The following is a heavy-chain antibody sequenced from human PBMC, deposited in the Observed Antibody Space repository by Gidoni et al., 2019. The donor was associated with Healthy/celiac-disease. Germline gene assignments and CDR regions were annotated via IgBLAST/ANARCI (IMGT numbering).Heavy chain of an antibody. Sequence: QVQLVESGGGVVQPGRSLRLSCAASGFTFSSYGMHWVRQAPGKGLEWVAVIWYDGSNKYYADSVKGRFTISRDNSKNTLYLQMNSLRAEDTAVYYCAREAYNWNEGYYYYGMDVWGQGTTVTVSS. D-gene: IGHD1-20*01. CDR3: AREAYNWNEGYYYYGMDV. J-gene: IGHJ6*02. V-gene: IGHV3-33*01. CDR2: IWYDGSNK. CDR1: GFTFSSYG.